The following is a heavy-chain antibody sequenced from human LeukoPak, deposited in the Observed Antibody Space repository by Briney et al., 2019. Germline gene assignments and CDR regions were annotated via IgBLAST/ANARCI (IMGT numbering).Heavy chain of an antibody. D-gene: IGHD4-17*01. CDR3: ARLTDYGDDY. CDR1: GYTFTAYY. Sequence: GASVKVSCKASGYTFTAYYIHWVRQAPGQGLEWMGCINPNSGGTNYAQTFQGRVTMTRDTSTSTAYMEVSRLTSDDTAVYYCARLTDYGDDYWGQGTLVTVSS. J-gene: IGHJ4*02. CDR2: INPNSGGT. V-gene: IGHV1-2*02.